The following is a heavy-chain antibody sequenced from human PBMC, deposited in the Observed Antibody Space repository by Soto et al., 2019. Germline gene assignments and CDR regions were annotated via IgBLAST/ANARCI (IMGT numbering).Heavy chain of an antibody. CDR1: GGTFSSYA. CDR2: IIPIFGTA. CDR3: ARVIYYYDSSGYRPQGIDP. V-gene: IGHV1-69*13. J-gene: IGHJ5*02. Sequence: SVKVSCNASGGTFSSYAISWVRQAPGQGLEWMGGIIPIFGTANYAQKFQGRVTITADESTSTAYMELSSLRSEDTAVYYCARVIYYYDSSGYRPQGIDPWGQGTLVTVSS. D-gene: IGHD3-22*01.